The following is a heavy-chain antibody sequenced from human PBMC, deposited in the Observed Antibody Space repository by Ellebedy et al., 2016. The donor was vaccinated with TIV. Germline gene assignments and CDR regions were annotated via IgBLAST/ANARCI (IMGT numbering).Heavy chain of an antibody. CDR2: VYYSGST. CDR3: ASPKGPIRFLEGRYYYGMDV. CDR1: GGPISSSSYY. V-gene: IGHV4-39*01. Sequence: SETLSLTCTVSGGPISSSSYYWGWIRQPPGKGLEWIGSVYYSGSTYYNPSLQSRVTISVDTSKNQFSLKLSSVTAADTAVYYCASPKGPIRFLEGRYYYGMDVWGQGTTVTVSS. D-gene: IGHD3-3*01. J-gene: IGHJ6*02.